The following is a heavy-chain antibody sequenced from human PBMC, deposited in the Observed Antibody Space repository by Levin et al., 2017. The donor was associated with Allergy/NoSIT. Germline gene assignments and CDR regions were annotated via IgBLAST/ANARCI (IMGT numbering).Heavy chain of an antibody. CDR2: ISSSSNYI. J-gene: IGHJ3*02. Sequence: SGESLKISCAASGFMFSSYNMNWVRQAPGKGLEWVSSISSSSNYIHYADSVKGRFTISRDNAKDSLYLHLNSLRAEDTAVYYCASGGWGSTFDIWGQGTMVTVSS. D-gene: IGHD7-27*01. CDR1: GFMFSSYN. CDR3: ASGGWGSTFDI. V-gene: IGHV3-21*01.